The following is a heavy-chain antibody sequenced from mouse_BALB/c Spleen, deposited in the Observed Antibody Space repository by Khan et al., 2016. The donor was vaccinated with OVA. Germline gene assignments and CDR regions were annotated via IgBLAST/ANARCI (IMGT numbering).Heavy chain of an antibody. CDR2: IYPGSGYT. V-gene: IGHV1-81*01. CDR3: ARAGYGGFAY. J-gene: IGHJ3*01. Sequence: QVQLQQSGPELVKPGASVRMSCNASGYTFTDFLISWVKQRAGQGLEWIGEIYPGSGYTYYNEKFKGNATLTSDRSSNTAYMELSSLTSADSAVYFCARAGYGGFAYWGQGTLVTVSA. CDR1: GYTFTDFL. D-gene: IGHD3-2*02.